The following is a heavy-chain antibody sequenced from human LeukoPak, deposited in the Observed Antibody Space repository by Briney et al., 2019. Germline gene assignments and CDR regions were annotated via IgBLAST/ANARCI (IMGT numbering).Heavy chain of an antibody. V-gene: IGHV3-30-3*01. CDR3: ARGFHSFDI. CDR2: ISYDGSNK. J-gene: IGHJ3*02. CDR1: GFTFSSYA. Sequence: GRSLRLSCAASGFTFSSYAMHWVRQAPGKGLEWVAVISYDGSNKYYADSVKGRFTISRDNSKNTLYLQMNSLRAEDTAVYFCARGFHSFDIWGQGTMVTVSS.